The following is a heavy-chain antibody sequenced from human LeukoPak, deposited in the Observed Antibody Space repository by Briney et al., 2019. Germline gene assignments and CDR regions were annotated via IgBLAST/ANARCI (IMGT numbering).Heavy chain of an antibody. V-gene: IGHV6-1*01. D-gene: IGHD3-16*01. J-gene: IGHJ3*02. CDR3: ARGGGGAFDI. CDR1: GDSVSSNRGA. Sequence: SQTLSLTCAISGDSVSSNRGAWNWIRQSPSRGLEWLGRTYYWSNWYNDYAVSVKSRIIVNPDTSKNQFSLQLNSVTPEDTAVYYCARGGGGAFDIWGQGTMVTASS. CDR2: TYYWSNWYN.